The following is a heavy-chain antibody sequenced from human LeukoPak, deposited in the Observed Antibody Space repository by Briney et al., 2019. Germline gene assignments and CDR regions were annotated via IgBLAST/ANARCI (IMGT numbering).Heavy chain of an antibody. CDR1: GFTFSSYA. CDR3: GRGCGGDCYANDY. CDR2: ISGSGGGT. V-gene: IGHV3-23*01. J-gene: IGHJ4*02. Sequence: GGSLRLSCAASGFTFSSYAMSWVRQAPGKGLEWVSVISGSGGGTYYADSVKGRFTISRDNSKNTLFLQMNSLRAEDTAVYYCGRGCGGDCYANDYWGQGTLVTVSS. D-gene: IGHD2-21*01.